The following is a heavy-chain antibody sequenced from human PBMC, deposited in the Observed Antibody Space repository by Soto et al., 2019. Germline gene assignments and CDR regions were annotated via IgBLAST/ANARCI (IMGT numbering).Heavy chain of an antibody. J-gene: IGHJ4*02. CDR1: GYTFTSYA. CDR2: INAGNGNT. Sequence: VASVKVSCKASGYTFTSYAMHWVRQAPGQRLEWMGWINAGNGNTKYSQKFQGRVTITSYTSASTAYMELSSLRSEDTAVYYCARSIVVVTALDYWGRGTLVPVSS. D-gene: IGHD2-21*02. CDR3: ARSIVVVTALDY. V-gene: IGHV1-3*01.